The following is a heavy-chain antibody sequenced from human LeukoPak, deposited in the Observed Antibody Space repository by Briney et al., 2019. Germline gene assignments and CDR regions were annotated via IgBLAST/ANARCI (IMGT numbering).Heavy chain of an antibody. J-gene: IGHJ4*02. D-gene: IGHD3-22*01. CDR1: GGSIISSIYY. CDR3: ASPYDTGGYFDY. V-gene: IGHV4-39*01. CDR2: IYYSGST. Sequence: SETLSLTCTVSGGSIISSIYYWGWIRQPPGKGLEWIGTIYYSGSTYCNPSLKSRVTISVDTSKNQLSLKLSSVTATDTAVYYCASPYDTGGYFDYWGQGTLVTVSS.